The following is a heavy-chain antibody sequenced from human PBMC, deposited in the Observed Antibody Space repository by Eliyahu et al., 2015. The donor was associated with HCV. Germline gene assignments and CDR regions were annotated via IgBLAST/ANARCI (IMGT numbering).Heavy chain of an antibody. CDR2: IHYSGST. D-gene: IGHD6-19*01. V-gene: IGHV4-59*01. J-gene: IGHJ5*02. Sequence: QVQLQESGPGLVKPSETLSLTCTVSGGSIXTYYWGWIRQPPGTGLEWIGYIHYSGSTNYNPSLKSRVTISIXTSKNQFSLXLTSVTAADTAVYYCASGGGGIAVAGTGGWFDPWGQGTLVTVSS. CDR1: GGSIXTYY. CDR3: ASGGGGIAVAGTGGWFDP.